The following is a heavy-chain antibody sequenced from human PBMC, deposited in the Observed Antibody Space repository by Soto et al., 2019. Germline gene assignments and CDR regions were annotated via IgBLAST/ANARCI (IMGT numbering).Heavy chain of an antibody. CDR2: IIPVFQTA. J-gene: IGHJ4*02. CDR3: ARGGSGYTWFNEF. Sequence: QEQLVQSGAEVKKPGSSVKVSCKASRGLFSSYPISWVRQVPGQGLEWMGGIIPVFQTAYYTQRFQGRVTNTAERTTKHGFMGLSHLRSEDTAIYYCARGGSGYTWFNEFWGQGTLVTVSS. D-gene: IGHD3-22*01. CDR1: RGLFSSYP. V-gene: IGHV1-69*01.